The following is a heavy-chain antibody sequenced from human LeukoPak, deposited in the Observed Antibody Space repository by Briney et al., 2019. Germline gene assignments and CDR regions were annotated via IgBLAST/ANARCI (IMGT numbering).Heavy chain of an antibody. CDR2: IYYSGSP. D-gene: IGHD2-15*01. CDR3: ARGCCSSGSCYSYYYYNYMDV. CDR1: GGSISAYY. J-gene: IGHJ6*03. Sequence: SETLSLTCTVSGGSISAYYWSWIRQPPGKGLEWIGFIYYSGSPDYNPSLKSRVTISVDTSKNQFSLKLSSVTAADTAVYYCARGCCSSGSCYSYYYYNYMDVWGKGTTVTVSS. V-gene: IGHV4-59*12.